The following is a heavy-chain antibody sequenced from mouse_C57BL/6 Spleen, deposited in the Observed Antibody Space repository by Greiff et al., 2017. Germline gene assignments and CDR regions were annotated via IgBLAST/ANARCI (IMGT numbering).Heavy chain of an antibody. CDR3: ARYWVTTVYFDY. CDR2: INPNNGGT. CDR1: GYTFTDYY. V-gene: IGHV1-26*01. J-gene: IGHJ2*01. Sequence: VQLQQSGPELVKPGASVKISCKASGYTFTDYYMNWVKQSHGKSLEWIGDINPNNGGTSYNQKFKGKATLTVDKSSSTAYMELRSLTSEDSAVXYCARYWVTTVYFDYWGQGTTLTVAA. D-gene: IGHD1-1*01.